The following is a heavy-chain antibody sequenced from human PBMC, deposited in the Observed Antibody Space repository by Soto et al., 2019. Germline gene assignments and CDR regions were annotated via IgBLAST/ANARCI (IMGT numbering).Heavy chain of an antibody. Sequence: PSETLSLTCAVYGGSFSGYYWTWIRQPPGTGLEWIGEINHSGSTNYNPSLKSRVTISVDTSKNQFSLNLNSVTAADTAVYYCATMETSATGLYYYDYRGQGTLVTVSS. J-gene: IGHJ4*02. CDR1: GGSFSGYY. CDR2: INHSGST. D-gene: IGHD1-1*01. V-gene: IGHV4-34*01. CDR3: ATMETSATGLYYYDY.